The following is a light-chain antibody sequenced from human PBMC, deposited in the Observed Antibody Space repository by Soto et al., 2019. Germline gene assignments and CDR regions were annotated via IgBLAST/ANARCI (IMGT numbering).Light chain of an antibody. CDR3: QQRRNWPS. J-gene: IGKJ4*01. CDR1: QSVSSY. V-gene: IGKV3-11*01. Sequence: EIVLTQSPATLSLSPGERATLSCRASQSVSSYLAWYQQKPGQAPRLLIYDASNRATGIPARFSGSGSGTEFTLTISSLEPEDFAVYYCQQRRNWPSFGGGTKVEIK. CDR2: DAS.